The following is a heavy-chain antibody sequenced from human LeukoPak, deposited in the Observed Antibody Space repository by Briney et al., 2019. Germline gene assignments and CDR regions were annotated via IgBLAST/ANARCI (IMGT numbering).Heavy chain of an antibody. CDR2: IYYSGST. Sequence: SETLSLTCAVYGGSFSGYYWSWIRQPPGKGLEWIGYIYYSGSTNYNPSLKSRVTISVDTSKNQFSLKLSSVTAADTAVYYCARVKCSGGSCYWAYYFDYWGQGTLVTVSS. CDR3: ARVKCSGGSCYWAYYFDY. D-gene: IGHD2-15*01. J-gene: IGHJ4*02. CDR1: GGSFSGYY. V-gene: IGHV4-59*01.